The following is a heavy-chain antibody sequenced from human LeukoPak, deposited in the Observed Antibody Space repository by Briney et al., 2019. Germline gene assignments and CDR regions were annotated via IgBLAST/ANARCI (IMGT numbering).Heavy chain of an antibody. Sequence: ASVKVSCKASGGTFSSYAISWVRQAPGQGLEWMGWISAYNGNTNYAQKLQGRVTMTTDTSTSTAYMELRSLRSDDTAVYYCARVQPYDSSGYRPSDFDYWGQGTLVTVSS. CDR2: ISAYNGNT. CDR3: ARVQPYDSSGYRPSDFDY. D-gene: IGHD3-22*01. J-gene: IGHJ4*02. CDR1: GGTFSSYA. V-gene: IGHV1-18*01.